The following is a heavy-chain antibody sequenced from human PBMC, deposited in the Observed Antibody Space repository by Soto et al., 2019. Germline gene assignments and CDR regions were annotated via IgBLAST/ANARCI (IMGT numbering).Heavy chain of an antibody. Sequence: SETLSLTCTVSGGSISSSSYYWGWIRQPPGKGLEWIGSIYYSGSTYYNPSLKSRVTISVDTSKNQFSLKLSSVTAADTAVYYCARLIPRSIAVAGTWGQGTLVTVSS. CDR3: ARLIPRSIAVAGT. CDR2: IYYSGST. D-gene: IGHD6-19*01. CDR1: GGSISSSSYY. V-gene: IGHV4-39*01. J-gene: IGHJ4*02.